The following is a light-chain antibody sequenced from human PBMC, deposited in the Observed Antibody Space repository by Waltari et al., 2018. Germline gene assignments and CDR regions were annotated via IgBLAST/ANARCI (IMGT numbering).Light chain of an antibody. CDR1: NSNIGSDI. CDR3: ATLDASLETWV. V-gene: IGLV1-44*01. Sequence: QSVVTQPPSASGTPGQRVTLSCSGSNSNIGSDIVNWYQQFPGTAPKLLIYAKNQRPSGVPGRFSAARSGTSASLVISGLPSEDEADYYCATLDASLETWVFGGGTKVTVL. J-gene: IGLJ3*02. CDR2: AKN.